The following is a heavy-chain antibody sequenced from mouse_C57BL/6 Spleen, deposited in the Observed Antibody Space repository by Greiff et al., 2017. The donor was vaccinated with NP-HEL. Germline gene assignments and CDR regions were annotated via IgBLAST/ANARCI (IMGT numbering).Heavy chain of an antibody. CDR2: IDPSDSYT. Sequence: QVQLQQPGAELVRPGTSVKLSCKASGYTFTSYWMHWVKQRPGQGLEWIGVIDPSDSYTNYNQKFKGKATLTVDTSSSTAYMQLSSLTSEDSAVYYCARSKIYYGNYSTFDYWGQGTTLTVSS. J-gene: IGHJ2*01. CDR1: GYTFTSYW. CDR3: ARSKIYYGNYSTFDY. V-gene: IGHV1-59*01. D-gene: IGHD2-1*01.